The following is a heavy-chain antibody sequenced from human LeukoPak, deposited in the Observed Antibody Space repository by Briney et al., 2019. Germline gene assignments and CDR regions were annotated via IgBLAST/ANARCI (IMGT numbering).Heavy chain of an antibody. J-gene: IGHJ4*02. CDR3: ARSRVVYRSGRYYFDY. D-gene: IGHD2-2*01. V-gene: IGHV1-18*01. CDR1: GYTFTDYG. Sequence: GASVKVSCTASGYTFTDYGVSWLRQAPGQGLEWMGWVSAYNGNTDYAQKFQGRLTMTTDTSTTTAYMDLRSLRSDDTAVYYCARSRVVYRSGRYYFDYWGQGTLVTVSS. CDR2: VSAYNGNT.